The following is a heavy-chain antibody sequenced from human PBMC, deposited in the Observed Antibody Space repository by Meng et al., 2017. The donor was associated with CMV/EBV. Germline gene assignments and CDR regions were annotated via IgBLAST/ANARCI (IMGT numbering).Heavy chain of an antibody. CDR2: ISYDGSNK. J-gene: IGHJ4*02. D-gene: IGHD3-22*01. V-gene: IGHV3-30*19. CDR1: GFTFSSYG. CDR3: ARGRDYDSSGYYGY. Sequence: GGSLRLSCAASGFTFSSYGMHWVRQAPGKGLEWVAVISYDGSNKYYADSVKGRFTISRDNSKNTLYLQMNSLRAEDTAVYYCARGRDYDSSGYYGYWGQGTLVTVSS.